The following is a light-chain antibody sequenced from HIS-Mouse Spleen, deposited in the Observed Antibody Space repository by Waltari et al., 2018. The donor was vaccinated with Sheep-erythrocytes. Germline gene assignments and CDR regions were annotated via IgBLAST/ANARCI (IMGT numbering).Light chain of an antibody. CDR2: DVS. Sequence: QSALTQPRSVSGSPGQSVTISCTGTSSDVGGYNYVSWYQQHPGKAPKLMIYDVSNRPSGVPARFSCSKSGNTASLTISGLQAEDEADYYCCSYAGSYNHVFATGTKVTVL. J-gene: IGLJ1*01. CDR1: SSDVGGYNY. CDR3: CSYAGSYNHV. V-gene: IGLV2-11*01.